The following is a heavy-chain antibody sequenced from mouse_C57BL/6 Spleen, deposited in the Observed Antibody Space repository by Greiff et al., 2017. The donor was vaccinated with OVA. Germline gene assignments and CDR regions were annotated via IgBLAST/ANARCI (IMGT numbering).Heavy chain of an antibody. Sequence: VQLKQSGPGLAKPSQSLSLTCSVTGYSITSDYWNWIRKFPGNNLEYMGDIRHSGSTYYNTSLKSRISITRDTSKNPYYLQFNSVTTEDTATYYCARSRWDYFDYWGQGTTLTVSS. CDR3: ARSRWDYFDY. CDR1: GYSITSDY. CDR2: IRHSGST. J-gene: IGHJ2*01. D-gene: IGHD4-1*01. V-gene: IGHV3-8*01.